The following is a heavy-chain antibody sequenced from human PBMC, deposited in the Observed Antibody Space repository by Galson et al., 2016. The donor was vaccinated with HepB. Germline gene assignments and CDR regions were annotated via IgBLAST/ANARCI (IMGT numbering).Heavy chain of an antibody. V-gene: IGHV3-33*01. CDR3: ARQWDNYYYGMDV. J-gene: IGHJ6*02. D-gene: IGHD1-26*01. CDR2: IRYDGGNK. CDR1: GFTLSGYG. Sequence: SLRLSCAASGFTLSGYGMHWVRQAPGKGLEWVAVIRYDGGNKYYEDSVKGRFTISRDSSKKTLYLQMNSLRVEDTAVYYCARQWDNYYYGMDVWGQGTTVIVSS.